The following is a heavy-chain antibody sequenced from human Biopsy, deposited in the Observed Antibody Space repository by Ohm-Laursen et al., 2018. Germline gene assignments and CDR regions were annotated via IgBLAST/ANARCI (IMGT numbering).Heavy chain of an antibody. Sequence: SETLSLTWAVYGESFNGYYWSWIRQTPGKGLEWIGEINHSGRTNYNPSLKSRVTISVDTSKNQFSLRLSSVTAADTAVYYCASLGRYCSGENCYGIDYWGQGTLVTVSS. D-gene: IGHD2-15*01. J-gene: IGHJ4*02. CDR3: ASLGRYCSGENCYGIDY. CDR2: INHSGRT. V-gene: IGHV4-34*01. CDR1: GESFNGYY.